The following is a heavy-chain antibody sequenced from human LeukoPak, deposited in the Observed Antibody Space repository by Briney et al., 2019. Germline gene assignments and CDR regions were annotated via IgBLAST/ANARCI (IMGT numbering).Heavy chain of an antibody. V-gene: IGHV1-69*13. D-gene: IGHD3-10*01. CDR2: IIPIFGTA. CDR3: ARDRDGSGFMDV. CDR1: GYTFSSYA. Sequence: RASVKVSCKASGYTFSSYAISWVRQAPGQGLEWMGGIIPIFGTANYAQKFQGRVTITADESTSTAYMELSSLRSEDTAVYYCARDRDGSGFMDVWGQGTTVTVSS. J-gene: IGHJ6*02.